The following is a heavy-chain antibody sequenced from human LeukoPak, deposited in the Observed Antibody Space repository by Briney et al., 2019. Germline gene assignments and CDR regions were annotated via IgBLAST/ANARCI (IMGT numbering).Heavy chain of an antibody. V-gene: IGHV3-11*01. D-gene: IGHD1-26*01. Sequence: PGGSLRLSCAASGFSFSDFYMSWIRQAPGMGLEWISYIGTRSKSIYYADSVKGRFTISRDDAKKSLYLQMNSLRDEDTAVYFCAREARGSGRDFDYWGQGILVTVSS. CDR2: IGTRSKSI. CDR3: AREARGSGRDFDY. J-gene: IGHJ4*02. CDR1: GFSFSDFY.